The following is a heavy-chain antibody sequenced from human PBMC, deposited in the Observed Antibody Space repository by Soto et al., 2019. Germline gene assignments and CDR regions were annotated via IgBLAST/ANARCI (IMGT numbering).Heavy chain of an antibody. CDR2: ISGDGGST. Sequence: WGSLRLSCAASGFTFDDYAMHWVRQAPGKGLEWVSLISGDGGSTYYADSVKGRFTISRDNSKNSLYLQMNSLRTEDTALYYCAKDALEGYYYDSSGYYAFDIWGQGTMVTVSS. CDR1: GFTFDDYA. V-gene: IGHV3-43*02. CDR3: AKDALEGYYYDSSGYYAFDI. D-gene: IGHD3-22*01. J-gene: IGHJ3*02.